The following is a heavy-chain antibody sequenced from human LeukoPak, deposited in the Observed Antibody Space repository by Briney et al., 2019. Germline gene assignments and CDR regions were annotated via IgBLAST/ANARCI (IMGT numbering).Heavy chain of an antibody. D-gene: IGHD3-22*01. V-gene: IGHV4-39*01. CDR3: ARQYSSGYYYFDY. CDR2: IYYSGST. J-gene: IGHJ4*02. Sequence: SETLSLTCTVSGGSISSSSYYWGWIRQPPGKGLEWIGSIYYSGSTYYNPSPKSRVTISVDTSKNQFSLKLSSVTAADTAVYYCARQYSSGYYYFDYWGQGTLVTVSS. CDR1: GGSISSSSYY.